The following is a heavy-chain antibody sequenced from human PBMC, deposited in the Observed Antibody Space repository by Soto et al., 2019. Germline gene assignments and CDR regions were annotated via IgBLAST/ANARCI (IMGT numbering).Heavy chain of an antibody. Sequence: PGESLKISCKGSGYSFTSYWISWVRQMPGKGLEWMGRIDPSDSYTNYSPSFQGHVTISADKSISTAYLQWSSLKASDTAMYYCARHLEVRGGSYYGMDVWGQGTTVTVSS. J-gene: IGHJ6*02. D-gene: IGHD2-15*01. CDR2: IDPSDSYT. V-gene: IGHV5-10-1*01. CDR3: ARHLEVRGGSYYGMDV. CDR1: GYSFTSYW.